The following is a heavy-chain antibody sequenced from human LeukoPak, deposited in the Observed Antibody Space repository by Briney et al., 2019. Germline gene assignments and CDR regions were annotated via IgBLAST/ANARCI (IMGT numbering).Heavy chain of an antibody. Sequence: GGSLRLSCAASGFTFSSYEMNWVRQAPGKGLEWVSYISSSGSTIHYADSVKGRFTISRDNAKNSLYLQMNSLRAEDTAVYYCARNLLRWELPPYYFDYWGQGTLVTVSS. D-gene: IGHD1-26*01. CDR1: GFTFSSYE. CDR3: ARNLLRWELPPYYFDY. J-gene: IGHJ4*02. CDR2: ISSSGSTI. V-gene: IGHV3-48*03.